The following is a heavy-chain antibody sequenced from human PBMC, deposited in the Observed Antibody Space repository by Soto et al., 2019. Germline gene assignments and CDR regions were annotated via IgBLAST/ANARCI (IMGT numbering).Heavy chain of an antibody. V-gene: IGHV3-30-3*01. D-gene: IGHD3-16*01. CDR2: TSYDGTNN. CDR1: GFIFSRYA. CDR3: ARLNYAIDY. J-gene: IGHJ4*02. Sequence: PGGSLRLSCAASGFIFSRYAMHWVRQAPGKGLEWVAVTSYDGTNNYYADSVKGRFTISRDNSKNTLYLQMNSLRAEDTAVYYCARLNYAIDYWGQGTLVTVSS.